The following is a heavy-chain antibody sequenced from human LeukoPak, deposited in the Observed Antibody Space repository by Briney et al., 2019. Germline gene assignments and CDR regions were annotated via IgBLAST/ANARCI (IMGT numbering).Heavy chain of an antibody. D-gene: IGHD3-22*01. J-gene: IGHJ4*02. CDR1: GYTFTSYG. CDR3: ARYRWLRGFDY. Sequence: ASVKVSCKASGYTFTSYGISWVRQAPGQGLEWMGWISAYTGNTGYAQKFQGRVTMTTDTSTSTAYMELSSLRSEDTAVYYCARYRWLRGFDYWGQGTLVTVSS. CDR2: ISAYTGNT. V-gene: IGHV1-18*01.